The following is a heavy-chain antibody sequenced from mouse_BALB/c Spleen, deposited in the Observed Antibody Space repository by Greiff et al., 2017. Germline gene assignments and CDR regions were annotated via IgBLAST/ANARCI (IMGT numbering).Heavy chain of an antibody. CDR3: AREGVRYAMDY. D-gene: IGHD2-14*01. J-gene: IGHJ4*01. CDR1: GYTFTSYW. CDR2: IAPGSGST. V-gene: IGHV1S41*01. Sequence: DLVKPGASVTLSCKASGYTFTSYWINWIQQRPGQSLEWIGRIAPGSGSTYYNEMFKGKATLTVDTSSSTAYIQLSSLSSEDSAVYFCAREGVRYAMDYWGQGTSVTVSS.